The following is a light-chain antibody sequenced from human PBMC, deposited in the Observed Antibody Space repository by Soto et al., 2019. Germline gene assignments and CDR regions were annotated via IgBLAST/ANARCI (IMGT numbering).Light chain of an antibody. V-gene: IGKV3-20*01. CDR2: GAS. Sequence: IVVPQSKVTLSLSAGERATLSCRASQSVSNNYLAWYQQKPGQAPRLLIYGASSRATGIPDRFSGSGSGTDFTLTISRLEPEDFAVYYCQQYGTSPRTFGQGTKVDI. CDR1: QSVSNNY. J-gene: IGKJ1*01. CDR3: QQYGTSPRT.